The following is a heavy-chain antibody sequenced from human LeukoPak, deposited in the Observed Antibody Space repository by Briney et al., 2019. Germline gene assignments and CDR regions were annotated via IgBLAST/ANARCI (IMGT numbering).Heavy chain of an antibody. D-gene: IGHD3-22*01. CDR2: INHSGST. J-gene: IGHJ4*02. CDR1: GGSFSGYY. CDR3: ARVHTVHYYDSSGYYYVD. V-gene: IGHV4-34*01. Sequence: SETLSLTCAVYGGSFSGYYWSWLRQPPGKGLEWIGEINHSGSTNYNPSLESRVTISVDTSKNQFSLKLSSVTAADTAVYYCARVHTVHYYDSSGYYYVDWGQGTLVTVSS.